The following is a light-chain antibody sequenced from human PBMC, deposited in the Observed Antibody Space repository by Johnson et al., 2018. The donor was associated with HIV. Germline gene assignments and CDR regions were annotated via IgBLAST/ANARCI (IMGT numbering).Light chain of an antibody. Sequence: QSVLTQPPSVSAAPGQKVTISCSGSSSNIGNNYVSWYQHLPGTAPKLLIYENNKRPSGIPDRFSCSKSGTSATLGITGLQTGDEADYYCGTWISTGSVFGSGTKVTVL. CDR2: ENN. V-gene: IGLV1-51*02. CDR3: GTWISTGSV. CDR1: SSNIGNNY. J-gene: IGLJ1*01.